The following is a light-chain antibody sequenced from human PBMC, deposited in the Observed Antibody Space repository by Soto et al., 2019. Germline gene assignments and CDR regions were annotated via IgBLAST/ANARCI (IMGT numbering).Light chain of an antibody. CDR3: QQYGGPPIT. CDR2: GAS. J-gene: IGKJ5*01. Sequence: IVLTQSPGTLSLSPGERVTLSCRASQSVTTSLAWYQHKPGQAPTLLMSGASNRAAGVPARFSGSGSGTDFTLTITRLEPEDFALYYCQQYGGPPITFGLGTRLEIK. V-gene: IGKV3-20*01. CDR1: QSVTTS.